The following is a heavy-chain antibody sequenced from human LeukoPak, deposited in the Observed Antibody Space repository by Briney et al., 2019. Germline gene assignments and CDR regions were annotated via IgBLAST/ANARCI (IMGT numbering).Heavy chain of an antibody. CDR1: GFTFSSYG. V-gene: IGHV3-23*01. Sequence: GGTLRLSCAASGFTFSSYGMSWVRQAPGKGLEWVSAISGSGGSTYYADSVKGRFTISRDNSKTTLYLQMNSLRADDTAVYYCAKGGRYCSGGNCYFFDYWGQGALVTVSS. D-gene: IGHD2-15*01. CDR2: ISGSGGST. CDR3: AKGGRYCSGGNCYFFDY. J-gene: IGHJ4*02.